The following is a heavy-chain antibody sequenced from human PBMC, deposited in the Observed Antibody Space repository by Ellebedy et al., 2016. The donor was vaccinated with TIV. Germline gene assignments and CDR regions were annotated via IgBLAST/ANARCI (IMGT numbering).Heavy chain of an antibody. CDR3: ARGKRTFLRSDY. Sequence: AASVKVSCKSSGYTFGSFDIVWVRQATGQGLEWMGWMNPNSANTGYAEKFRGRITMTRDTSIDTAYMELISLRSEDTAVYYCARGKRTFLRSDYWGQGTLVTVSS. J-gene: IGHJ4*02. CDR2: MNPNSANT. CDR1: GYTFGSFD. V-gene: IGHV1-8*01. D-gene: IGHD2-21*01.